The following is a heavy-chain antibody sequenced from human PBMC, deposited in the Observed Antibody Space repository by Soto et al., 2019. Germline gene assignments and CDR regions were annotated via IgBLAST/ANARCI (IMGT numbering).Heavy chain of an antibody. CDR1: SGSISSSNW. Sequence: QVQLQESGPGLVKPSGTLSLTCAVSSGSISSSNWWSWVRQPPGKGLEWIGEIYHSGSTNYTPSLKSRVTISVDKSKNQFSLKLSSVTAADTAVYYCARASYNFGVVSTLYYFDYWGQGTLVTVSS. J-gene: IGHJ4*02. V-gene: IGHV4-4*02. D-gene: IGHD3-3*01. CDR3: ARASYNFGVVSTLYYFDY. CDR2: IYHSGST.